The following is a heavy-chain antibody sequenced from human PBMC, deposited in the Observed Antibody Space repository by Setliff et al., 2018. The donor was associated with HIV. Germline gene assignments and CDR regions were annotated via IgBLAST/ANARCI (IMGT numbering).Heavy chain of an antibody. V-gene: IGHV3-74*03. CDR2: ISPDGSST. J-gene: IGHJ5*02. CDR1: GFSFSSNW. Sequence: GGSLRLSCAGSGFSFSSNWIHWVRQTAGKGLLWVSRISPDGSSTMYADSVKGRFTISRDNAKNTVYLQMNSLSAEDTGVYYCVRVVTFFSTGPHFDPWGQGTLVTVSS. D-gene: IGHD2-21*02. CDR3: VRVVTFFSTGPHFDP.